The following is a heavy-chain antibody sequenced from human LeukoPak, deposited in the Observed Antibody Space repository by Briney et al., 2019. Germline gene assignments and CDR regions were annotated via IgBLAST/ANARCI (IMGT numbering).Heavy chain of an antibody. CDR2: INPHSGGT. D-gene: IGHD3-10*01. CDR3: ARSWLGSGNYPLDY. Sequence: ASVKVSCKTSGDTFTGYYMHWVRQAPGQGLEWMGWINPHSGGTKFAQKFQGRVTVTTDTSINTAYMELNSLTSDDTAVYYCARSWLGSGNYPLDYWGRGTVITVSS. J-gene: IGHJ4*02. CDR1: GDTFTGYY. V-gene: IGHV1-2*02.